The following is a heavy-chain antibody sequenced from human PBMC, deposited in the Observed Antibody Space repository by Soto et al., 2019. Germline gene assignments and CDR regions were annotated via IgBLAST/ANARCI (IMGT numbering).Heavy chain of an antibody. D-gene: IGHD3-3*01. CDR3: AKEGDETVTIFGVVSHFDY. CDR2: ISGSGGST. V-gene: IGHV3-23*01. Sequence: GGSLRLSCAASGFTFSSYAMSWVRQAPGKGLEWVSAISGSGGSTYYADSVKGRFTISRDNSKNTLYLQMNSLRAEDTAVYYCAKEGDETVTIFGVVSHFDYWGQGTLVTVSS. CDR1: GFTFSSYA. J-gene: IGHJ4*02.